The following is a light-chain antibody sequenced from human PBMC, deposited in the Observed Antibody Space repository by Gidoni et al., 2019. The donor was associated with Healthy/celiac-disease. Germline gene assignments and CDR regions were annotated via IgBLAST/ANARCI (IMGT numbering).Light chain of an antibody. V-gene: IGKV3-11*01. J-gene: IGKJ1*01. CDR2: DAS. CDR1: QSVSSY. Sequence: EIALTQSPATLSLSPGERATLSCRASQSVSSYLAWYQQKPGQAPRLLIYDASNTATGIPARFSGSGSGTDFTLTISSLEPEDFAVYYCQQRSNWPPLTFGQGTKVEIK. CDR3: QQRSNWPPLT.